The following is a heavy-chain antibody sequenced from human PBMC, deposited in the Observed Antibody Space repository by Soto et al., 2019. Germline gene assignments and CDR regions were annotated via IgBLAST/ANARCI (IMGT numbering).Heavy chain of an antibody. CDR1: GFTVSSNY. Sequence: GVSLRLSCAASGFTVSSNYMSWVRKAPGKGLEWVSVIYSVGSTYYADSVKGRFTISRDNSKNTLYLQMNSLRAEDTAVYYCARDLGDSYGSWVDYWGQGTLVTVSS. CDR2: IYSVGST. CDR3: ARDLGDSYGSWVDY. D-gene: IGHD5-18*01. J-gene: IGHJ4*02. V-gene: IGHV3-53*01.